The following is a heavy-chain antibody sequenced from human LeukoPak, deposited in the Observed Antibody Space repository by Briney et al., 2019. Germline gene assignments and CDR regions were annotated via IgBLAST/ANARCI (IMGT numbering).Heavy chain of an antibody. Sequence: PSQTLSLTRTVSGGPISSYYWSWIRQPAGKGLEWIGRIYNSGSTNYNTNYNPSITSRVTMSVDTSKNQFSLKLNSVSAADTAVYFCARAIWYGSGTTAFDYWGQGTLVTVSP. V-gene: IGHV4-4*07. D-gene: IGHD3-10*01. J-gene: IGHJ4*02. CDR1: GGPISSYY. CDR3: ARAIWYGSGTTAFDY. CDR2: IYNSGST.